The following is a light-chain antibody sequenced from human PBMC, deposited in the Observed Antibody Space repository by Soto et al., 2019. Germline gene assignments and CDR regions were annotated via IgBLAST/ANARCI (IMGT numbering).Light chain of an antibody. CDR2: KAS. V-gene: IGKV1-5*03. Sequence: DIQMTQSPSTLSASVGDRVTITGRASQSISSWLAWYQQKPGKAPKLLIYKASSLESGVPSRFSGSGSGTEFTLTISSLQPDGFATYYCQQYNSYSPWTFGQGTKVEIK. J-gene: IGKJ1*01. CDR1: QSISSW. CDR3: QQYNSYSPWT.